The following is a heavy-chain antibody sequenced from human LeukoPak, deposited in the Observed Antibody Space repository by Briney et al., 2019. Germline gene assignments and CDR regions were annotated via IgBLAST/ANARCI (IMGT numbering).Heavy chain of an antibody. V-gene: IGHV3-21*01. CDR2: ISSSSSSYI. CDR1: GFTFSSYS. D-gene: IGHD2-15*01. J-gene: IGHJ4*02. CDR3: ARMPRPHCSGGSCYAC. Sequence: GGSLRLSCAASGFTFSSYSMNWVRQAPGKGLEWVSSISSSSSSYIYYADSVKGRFTISRDNAKNSLYLQMNSLRAEDTAVYYCARMPRPHCSGGSCYACWGQGTLVTVSS.